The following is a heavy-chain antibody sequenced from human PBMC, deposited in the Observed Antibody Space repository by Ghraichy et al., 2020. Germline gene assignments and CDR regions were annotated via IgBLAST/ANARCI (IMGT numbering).Heavy chain of an antibody. CDR1: GGSISSGGYS. V-gene: IGHV4-30-2*01. Sequence: SETLYLTCAVSGGSISSGGYSWSWIRQPPGKGLEWIGYIYHSGSTYYNPSLKSRVTISVDRSKNQFSLKLSSVTAADTTVYYCARVGTTTHYWYFDLWGRGTLVTVSS. J-gene: IGHJ2*01. CDR2: IYHSGST. CDR3: ARVGTTTHYWYFDL. D-gene: IGHD4-11*01.